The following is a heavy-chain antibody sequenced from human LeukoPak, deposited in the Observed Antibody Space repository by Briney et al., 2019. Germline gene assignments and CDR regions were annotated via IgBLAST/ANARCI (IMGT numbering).Heavy chain of an antibody. CDR3: AREGYYGSGSPPSLYFDY. CDR2: VSSSSSVI. V-gene: IGHV3-48*01. D-gene: IGHD3-10*01. Sequence: GGSQRLSCAGSGFTFINYAMNWVRQAPGKGLEWVSYVSSSSSVIYYADSVKGRFTISRDNSRSTLYLQMNSLRPEDTAIYYCAREGYYGSGSPPSLYFDYWGQGTLVTVSS. CDR1: GFTFINYA. J-gene: IGHJ4*02.